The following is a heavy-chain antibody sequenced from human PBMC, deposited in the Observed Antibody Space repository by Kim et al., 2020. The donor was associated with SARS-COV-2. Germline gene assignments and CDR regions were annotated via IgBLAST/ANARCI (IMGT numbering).Heavy chain of an antibody. CDR2: IDPSDSYT. J-gene: IGHJ6*02. CDR3: ARLYSNPFLYYGMDV. V-gene: IGHV5-10-1*01. Sequence: GESLKISCKGSGYSFTSYWISWVRQMPGKGLEWMGRIDPSDSYTNYSPSFQGHVTISADKSISTAYLQWSSLKASYTAMYYCARLYSNPFLYYGMDVWGQGTTVTVSS. CDR1: GYSFTSYW. D-gene: IGHD4-4*01.